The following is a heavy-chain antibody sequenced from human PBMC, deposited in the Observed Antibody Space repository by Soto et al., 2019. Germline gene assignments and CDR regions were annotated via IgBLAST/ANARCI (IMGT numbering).Heavy chain of an antibody. Sequence: GGSLRLSCAASGFTSSSYGMHWVRPAPGKGLEWVAVISHDGSNKYYADSVKGRFTISRDNSKNTLYLQMNSLRAENTAVYYCAKGSPYSSGWYPLSFDYWGQGTLVTVSS. CDR1: GFTSSSYG. D-gene: IGHD6-19*01. V-gene: IGHV3-30*18. J-gene: IGHJ4*02. CDR2: ISHDGSNK. CDR3: AKGSPYSSGWYPLSFDY.